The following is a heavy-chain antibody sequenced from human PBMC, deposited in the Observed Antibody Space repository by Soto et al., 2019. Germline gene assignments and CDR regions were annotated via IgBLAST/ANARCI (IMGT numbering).Heavy chain of an antibody. CDR3: SRGILV. V-gene: IGHV4-31*03. CDR2: ISYGGST. D-gene: IGHD5-18*01. Sequence: QVQLQESGPGLVKPSQTLSLTCTVSGGSINSGGYCWSWIRQHPGKGLDWIGCISYGGSTSYNPSLKSRVTISVDTSKNQFSLKQTSVTAADTAVYYCSRGILVWGQGALITVSS. CDR1: GGSINSGGYC. J-gene: IGHJ4*02.